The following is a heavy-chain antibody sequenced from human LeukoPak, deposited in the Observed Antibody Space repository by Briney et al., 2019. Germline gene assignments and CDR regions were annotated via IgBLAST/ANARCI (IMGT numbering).Heavy chain of an antibody. CDR2: IYYSGST. CDR1: GGSISSYY. J-gene: IGHJ6*03. V-gene: IGHV4-59*01. CDR3: ARGIIAARHYYYMDV. Sequence: PSETLSLTCTVSGGSISSYYWSWIRQPPGKGLEWIGYIYYSGSTNYNPSLKSRVTISVDTSKNQFSLKLSSVTAADTAVYYCARGIIAARHYYYMDVWGKGTTVTVSS. D-gene: IGHD6-6*01.